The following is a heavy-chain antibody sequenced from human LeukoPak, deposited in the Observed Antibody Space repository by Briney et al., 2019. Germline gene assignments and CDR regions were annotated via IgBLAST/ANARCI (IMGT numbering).Heavy chain of an antibody. V-gene: IGHV3-72*01. Sequence: GGSLRLSCAASGFTFSDHYMDWVRQAPGKGLEWVGRSRNKVNSYTTEYAASVKGRFTISRDDSKSSVYLQMNSLKIEDTAVYFCARSSGHSSSWSYYFDYWGQGTLVTVSS. D-gene: IGHD6-13*01. J-gene: IGHJ4*02. CDR2: SRNKVNSYTT. CDR3: ARSSGHSSSWSYYFDY. CDR1: GFTFSDHY.